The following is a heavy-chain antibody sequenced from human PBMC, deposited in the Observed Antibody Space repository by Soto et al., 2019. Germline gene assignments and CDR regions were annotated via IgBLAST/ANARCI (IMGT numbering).Heavy chain of an antibody. CDR3: ARSRDGYNLNPIDQ. D-gene: IGHD5-12*01. CDR2: FFYTGST. V-gene: IGHV4-59*01. Sequence: QVQLQVSGPGLVKPSATLSLSYTVSTGSTNSFYWSWIRQPPGKGLQWLGYFFYTGSTNHNPSLKSRVTMSLDMSSNQFSLRLSSVTAADTAMYYCARSRDGYNLNPIDQWGQGLLVTVSS. CDR1: TGSTNSFY. J-gene: IGHJ4*02.